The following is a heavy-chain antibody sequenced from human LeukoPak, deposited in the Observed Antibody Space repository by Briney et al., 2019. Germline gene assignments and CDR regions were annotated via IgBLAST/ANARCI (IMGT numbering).Heavy chain of an antibody. V-gene: IGHV3-30*02. CDR1: GFTFSSYG. CDR2: IRYDGSNK. Sequence: GGSLRLSCAASGFTFSSYGMHWVPQAPGKGLEWVAFIRYDGSNKYYADSVKGRFTISRDNSKNTLYLQMNSLRAEDTAAYYRAKSGGDYAEYFFDYWGQGTLVTVSS. J-gene: IGHJ4*02. D-gene: IGHD4-17*01. CDR3: AKSGGDYAEYFFDY.